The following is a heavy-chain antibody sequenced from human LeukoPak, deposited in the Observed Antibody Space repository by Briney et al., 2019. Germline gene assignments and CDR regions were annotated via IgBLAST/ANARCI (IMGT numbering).Heavy chain of an antibody. CDR1: GYTFTSYY. J-gene: IGHJ6*02. D-gene: IGHD6-19*01. CDR2: INPSGGST. V-gene: IGHV1-46*01. Sequence: ASVKVSCKASGYTFTSYYMHWVRQAPGQGLEWMGIINPSGGSTSYAQKFQGRATMTRDTSTSTVYMELSSLRSEDTAVYYCARDIAVAGLPLLYGMDVWGQGTTVTVSS. CDR3: ARDIAVAGLPLLYGMDV.